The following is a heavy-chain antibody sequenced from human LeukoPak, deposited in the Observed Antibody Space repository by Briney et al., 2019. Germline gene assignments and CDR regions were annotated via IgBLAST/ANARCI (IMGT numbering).Heavy chain of an antibody. V-gene: IGHV3-7*05. J-gene: IGHJ4*02. CDR3: AREAAAAHSDY. D-gene: IGHD6-13*01. Sequence: GGSLSFSSAAAGFTFSSYWMSWVRQAPGKGLEWVANIKQDGSEKYYVDSVKGRFTISRDNTKNSLYLQMSSLRAEDTAVYYCAREAAAAHSDYWGQGTLVIVSS. CDR2: IKQDGSEK. CDR1: GFTFSSYW.